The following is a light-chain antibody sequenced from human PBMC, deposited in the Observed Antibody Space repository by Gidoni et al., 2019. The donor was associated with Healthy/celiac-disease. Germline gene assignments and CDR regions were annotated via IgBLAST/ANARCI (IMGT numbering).Light chain of an antibody. CDR2: DAS. Sequence: ELVFTQSPATLSLSPGERATLSCRASQSVSSYLAWYQQKPGQAPRLLIYDASNRATGIPARFSGSGSGTDFTLTISSLEPEDFAVYYCQQRSNWLTFXGXTKVEIK. J-gene: IGKJ4*01. CDR3: QQRSNWLT. V-gene: IGKV3-11*01. CDR1: QSVSSY.